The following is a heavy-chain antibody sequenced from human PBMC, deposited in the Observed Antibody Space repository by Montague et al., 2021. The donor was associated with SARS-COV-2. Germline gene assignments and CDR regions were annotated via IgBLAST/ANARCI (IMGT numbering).Heavy chain of an antibody. J-gene: IGHJ4*02. CDR3: ARGRRPLSVGSGWYLDY. V-gene: IGHV4-34*01. CDR1: GGSFSAYY. D-gene: IGHD6-19*01. CDR2: ISRSGET. Sequence: SETLSLTCAVYGGSFSAYYWTWIRQPPGKGLEWIGEISRSGETTYNPSLKSRVTLSGDTSRNQFSLELRSVTAADTALYYCARGRRPLSVGSGWYLDYWGLGTPVTGSS.